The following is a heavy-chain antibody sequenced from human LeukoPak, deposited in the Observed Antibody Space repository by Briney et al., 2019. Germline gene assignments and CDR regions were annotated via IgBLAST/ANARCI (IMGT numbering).Heavy chain of an antibody. V-gene: IGHV4-59*01. J-gene: IGHJ2*01. D-gene: IGHD3-9*01. CDR3: ARRTYYDTLTGYNYWYFDL. CDR1: GVSISDYY. CDR2: IYYTGST. Sequence: SETLSLTCTVSGVSISDYYWSWDRQPPGKGLEWIGYIYYTGSTDYNPSLKSRVTMSVDTSKNQFSLNLRSVTATDTAVYYCARRTYYDTLTGYNYWYFDLWGRGTLVTVSS.